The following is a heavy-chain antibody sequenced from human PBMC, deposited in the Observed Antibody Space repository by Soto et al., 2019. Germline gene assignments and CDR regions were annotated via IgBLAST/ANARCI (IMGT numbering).Heavy chain of an antibody. V-gene: IGHV4-39*01. CDR2: IYYSGST. Sequence: SETLSLTCTVSGDSISSSSYYWGWIRQPPGKGLEWIGSIYYSGSTNYNPSLKSRITISVDTSRNQFSLKLSSVSAADTAVYFCARHGLSITVFGVVSGPDYWGQGTLVTVSS. J-gene: IGHJ4*02. CDR3: ARHGLSITVFGVVSGPDY. CDR1: GDSISSSSYY. D-gene: IGHD3-3*01.